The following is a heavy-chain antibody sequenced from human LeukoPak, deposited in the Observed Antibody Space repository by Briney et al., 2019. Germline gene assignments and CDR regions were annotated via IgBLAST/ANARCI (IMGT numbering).Heavy chain of an antibody. D-gene: IGHD3-3*01. CDR3: ARLRAVKRFLEWLPHRHWYFDL. CDR1: GGSISSSSYY. Sequence: SETLSLTCTVSGGSISSSSYYWGWIRQPPGKGLEWIGTIYYSGSTNYNPSLKSRVTISVDTSKNQFSLKLSSVTAADTAVYYCARLRAVKRFLEWLPHRHWYFDLWGRGTLVTVSS. V-gene: IGHV4-39*07. J-gene: IGHJ2*01. CDR2: IYYSGST.